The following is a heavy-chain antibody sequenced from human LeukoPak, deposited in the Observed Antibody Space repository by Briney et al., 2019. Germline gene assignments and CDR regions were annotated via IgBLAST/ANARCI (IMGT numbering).Heavy chain of an antibody. J-gene: IGHJ4*02. CDR2: IYYSGST. V-gene: IGHV4-59*12. CDR1: GGSISSYY. D-gene: IGHD5-24*01. Sequence: SETLSLTCTVSGGSISSYYWSWIRQPPGEGLEWIGYIYYSGSTNYNPSLKSRVTISVDTSKNQFSLKLTSVTAADTAIYCARESVAACTRWFDYWGQGTLVTVSS. CDR3: ARESVAACTRWFDY.